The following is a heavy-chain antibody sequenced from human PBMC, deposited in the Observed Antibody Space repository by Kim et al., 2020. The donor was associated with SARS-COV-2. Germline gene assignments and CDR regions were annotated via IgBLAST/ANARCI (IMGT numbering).Heavy chain of an antibody. J-gene: IGHJ5*02. CDR3: AKDTGYSYANWFDP. D-gene: IGHD5-18*01. Sequence: AETAKGRFTIARDNSKNTLYLQMNSLRAEDTAVYYCAKDTGYSYANWFDPWGQGTLVTVSS. V-gene: IGHV3-23*01.